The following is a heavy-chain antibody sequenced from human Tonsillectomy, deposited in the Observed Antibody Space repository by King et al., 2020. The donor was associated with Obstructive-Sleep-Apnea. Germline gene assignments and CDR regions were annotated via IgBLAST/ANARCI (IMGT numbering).Heavy chain of an antibody. V-gene: IGHV3-30*04. CDR1: GFIFSSYA. Sequence: VQLVESGGGVVQPGRSLRLSCEASGFIFSSYAMHWVRQAPGKGLEWVALISYDVSDKYYADSVKGRFSISRDNSKNTVYLQMNSLRVEDTAVYYCARDRSTGWRLFDSWGQGTLVTVSS. D-gene: IGHD6-19*01. CDR3: ARDRSTGWRLFDS. J-gene: IGHJ4*02. CDR2: ISYDVSDK.